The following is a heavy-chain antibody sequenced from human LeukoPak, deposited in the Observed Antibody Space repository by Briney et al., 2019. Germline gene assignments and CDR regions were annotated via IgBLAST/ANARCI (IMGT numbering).Heavy chain of an antibody. CDR1: GGSFSGYY. J-gene: IGHJ4*02. D-gene: IGHD6-13*01. V-gene: IGHV4-34*01. Sequence: SETLSLTCAVYGGSFSGYYWNWIRQPPGKGLEWIGEINHSGSTSYNPSLKSRVTISIDTSKNQFSLKLSSVTAADTAVYYCARSGGDLNSSSLARFDYWGQGTLVTVSS. CDR3: ARSGGDLNSSSLARFDY. CDR2: INHSGST.